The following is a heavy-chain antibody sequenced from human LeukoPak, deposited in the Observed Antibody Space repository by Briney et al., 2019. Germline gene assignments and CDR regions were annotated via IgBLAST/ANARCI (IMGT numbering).Heavy chain of an antibody. CDR1: GYTFTGYY. D-gene: IGHD5-18*01. V-gene: IGHV1-2*02. Sequence: ASVKVSCKASGYTFTGYYMHWVRRAPGQGLEWMGWINPNSGGTNYAQKFQGRVTMTRDTSISTAYMELSRLRSDDTAVYYCARGYSYSFSGGEDNWFDPWGQGTLVTVSS. CDR3: ARGYSYSFSGGEDNWFDP. CDR2: INPNSGGT. J-gene: IGHJ5*02.